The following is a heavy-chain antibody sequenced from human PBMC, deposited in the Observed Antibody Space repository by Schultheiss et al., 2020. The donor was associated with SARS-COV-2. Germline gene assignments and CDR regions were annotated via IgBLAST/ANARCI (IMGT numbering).Heavy chain of an antibody. J-gene: IGHJ6*02. Sequence: SGPTLVKPTQTLTLTCTFSGFSLSTSGVGVGWIRQPPGKALEWLALIYWDDEKRYSPSLKSRLTITKDTSKNQVVLTMTNMDPVDTATYYCARIYDSGYGYGMDVWGQGTLVTVSS. CDR3: ARIYDSGYGYGMDV. CDR2: IYWDDEK. V-gene: IGHV2-5*02. D-gene: IGHD5-12*01. CDR1: GFSLSTSGVG.